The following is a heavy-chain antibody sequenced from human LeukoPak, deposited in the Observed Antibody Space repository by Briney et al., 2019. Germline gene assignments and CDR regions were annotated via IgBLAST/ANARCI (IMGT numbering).Heavy chain of an antibody. CDR3: ARDAGYGYDRFDY. D-gene: IGHD5-18*01. CDR2: IKEDGSDK. CDR1: GFIFSSYW. J-gene: IGHJ4*02. V-gene: IGHV3-7*01. Sequence: GGPLRLSCAASGFIFSSYWMAWVRQAPGKGLEWVANIKEDGSDKNYVESLKGRFTISRDNAKNSLYLQMDSLRAEDTAVYYCARDAGYGYDRFDYWGQGTQVTVSS.